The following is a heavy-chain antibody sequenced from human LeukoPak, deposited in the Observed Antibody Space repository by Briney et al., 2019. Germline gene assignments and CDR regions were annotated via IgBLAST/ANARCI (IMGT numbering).Heavy chain of an antibody. CDR2: INHNGEAI. CDR1: GFPFSSHV. J-gene: IGHJ4*02. Sequence: GGSLRLSCAASGFPFSSHVLGWVRQAPGKGLEWIAYINHNGEAIYYPDFVKGRFIISRDNAKNTLYLQMNSLRAEDTAVYYCTRGLSSSSWWGQGTLVTVSS. D-gene: IGHD6-6*01. CDR3: TRGLSSSSW. V-gene: IGHV3-48*03.